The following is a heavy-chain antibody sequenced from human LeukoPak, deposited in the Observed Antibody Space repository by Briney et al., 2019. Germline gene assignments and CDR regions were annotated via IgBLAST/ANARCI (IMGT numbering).Heavy chain of an antibody. Sequence: PSETLSLTCTVSGVSINTYYWSWIRQPAGKGLEWIGRIYISGSTNYNPSLKSRVTMSLDTSKNQLSLKLSSVTAADTAVYYCASLYYDSGGYSRVYWGQGTLVTVSS. J-gene: IGHJ4*02. V-gene: IGHV4-4*07. CDR3: ASLYYDSGGYSRVY. D-gene: IGHD3-22*01. CDR1: GVSINTYY. CDR2: IYISGST.